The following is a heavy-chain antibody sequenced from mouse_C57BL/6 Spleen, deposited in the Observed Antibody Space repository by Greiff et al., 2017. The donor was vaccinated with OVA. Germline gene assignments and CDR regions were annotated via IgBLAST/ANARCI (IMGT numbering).Heavy chain of an antibody. V-gene: IGHV1-4*01. CDR2: INPSSGYT. CDR1: GYTFTSYT. J-gene: IGHJ2*01. CDR3: ARENLYYFDY. Sequence: VQLQQSGAELARPGASVKMSCKASGYTFTSYTMHWVKQRPGKGLEWIGYINPSSGYTKYNQKFKDKATLTADKSSSTAYMQLSSLTSEDSAVYYCARENLYYFDYWGQGTTLTFSS.